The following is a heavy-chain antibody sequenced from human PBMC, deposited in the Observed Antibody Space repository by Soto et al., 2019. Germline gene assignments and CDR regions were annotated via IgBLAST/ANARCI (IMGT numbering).Heavy chain of an antibody. CDR2: ISAGGGTT. J-gene: IGHJ5*02. V-gene: IGHV3-23*01. CDR1: GDTFSSNA. Sequence: GGSLRLSCAASGDTFSSNAMSWIRQAPGKGLEWVSAISAGGGTTSYSDSVKGRFTISRDNSKNTLYLQMNTLKAEDTAVYYCAKDIRSIWIKNWFDPWGQGTLVTVS. D-gene: IGHD6-6*01. CDR3: AKDIRSIWIKNWFDP.